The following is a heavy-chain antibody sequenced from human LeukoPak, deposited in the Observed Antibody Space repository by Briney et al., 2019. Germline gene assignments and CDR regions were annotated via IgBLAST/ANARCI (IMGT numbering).Heavy chain of an antibody. CDR2: VKKDGSEK. V-gene: IGHV3-7*01. CDR1: GFTFSDFW. D-gene: IGHD4-17*01. Sequence: PGGSLRLSCAASGFTFSDFWMNWVRQAPGKGLEWVANVKKDGSEKYYMDSVKGRFTISRDNAKNSLYLQMNSLTAEDTAAYYCRKGHYDDLAWGQGTLVTVSS. CDR3: RKGHYDDLA. J-gene: IGHJ5*02.